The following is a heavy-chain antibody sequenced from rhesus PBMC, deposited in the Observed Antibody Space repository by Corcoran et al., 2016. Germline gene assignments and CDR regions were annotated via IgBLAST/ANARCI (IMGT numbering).Heavy chain of an antibody. CDR2: ISPYKGNK. V-gene: IGHV1-180*01. J-gene: IGHJ4*01. D-gene: IGHD5-12*01. CDR3: ARAPRGYSYSYFDY. CDR1: GYTFTSYY. Sequence: QVQLVQSGAEIKQPGASVKLSCKASGYTFTSYYIHWVRQAPGQGLEWIGLISPYKGNKGSAPNFQDSVTITPDTSTSTGYMELSSLRSEDTAVYYCARAPRGYSYSYFDYWGQGVLVTVSA.